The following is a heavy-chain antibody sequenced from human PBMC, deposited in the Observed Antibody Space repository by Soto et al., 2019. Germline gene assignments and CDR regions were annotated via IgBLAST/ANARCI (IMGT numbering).Heavy chain of an antibody. D-gene: IGHD3-22*01. Sequence: SVKVSCKASGGTFSSYAISCVRQAPGQGLEWMGGIIPIFGTANYAQKFQGRVTITADESTSTAYMELSSLRSEDTAVYYCARGMVVVIYDAFDIWGQGTMVTVSS. CDR3: ARGMVVVIYDAFDI. J-gene: IGHJ3*02. V-gene: IGHV1-69*13. CDR2: IIPIFGTA. CDR1: GGTFSSYA.